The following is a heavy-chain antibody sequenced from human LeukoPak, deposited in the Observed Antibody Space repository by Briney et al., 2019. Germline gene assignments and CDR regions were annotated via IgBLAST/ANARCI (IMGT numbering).Heavy chain of an antibody. CDR1: GGSFSGYY. CDR3: ARGPYYYDSSGYYYYFDY. D-gene: IGHD3-22*01. V-gene: IGHV4-34*01. J-gene: IGHJ4*02. CDR2: INHSGST. Sequence: SETLSLTCAVYGGSFSGYYWSWLRQPPGKGLEGIGKINHSGSTNYNPSLKSRVTISVDTSKNQFSLKLSSVTAADTAVYYCARGPYYYDSSGYYYYFDYWGQGTLVTVSS.